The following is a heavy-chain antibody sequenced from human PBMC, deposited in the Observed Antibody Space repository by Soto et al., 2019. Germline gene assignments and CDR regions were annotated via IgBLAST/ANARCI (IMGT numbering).Heavy chain of an antibody. J-gene: IGHJ4*02. D-gene: IGHD5-12*01. CDR2: IYYSGST. Sequence: TLSLTCTVSGGSISSGDYYWSWIRKPPGKGLEWIGYIYYSGSTYYNPSLKSRVTISVDTSKNQFSLKLSSVTAADTAVYYCAREQMGVATTHFDYWGQGTLVTVSS. CDR3: AREQMGVATTHFDY. V-gene: IGHV4-30-4*01. CDR1: GGSISSGDYY.